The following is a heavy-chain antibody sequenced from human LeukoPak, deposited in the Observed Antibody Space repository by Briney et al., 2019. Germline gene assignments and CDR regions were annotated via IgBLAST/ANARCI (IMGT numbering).Heavy chain of an antibody. CDR3: ASAWGGYCSSTSCYPFDY. Sequence: GGSLRLSCAASGFTFSSYTMNWVRQAPGKGLEWVSSISSSSSYIYYADSVKGRFTISRDNAKNSLYLQMNSLRAEDTAVYYCASAWGGYCSSTSCYPFDYWGQGNLVTASS. J-gene: IGHJ4*02. CDR1: GFTFSSYT. V-gene: IGHV3-21*01. CDR2: ISSSSSYI. D-gene: IGHD2-2*01.